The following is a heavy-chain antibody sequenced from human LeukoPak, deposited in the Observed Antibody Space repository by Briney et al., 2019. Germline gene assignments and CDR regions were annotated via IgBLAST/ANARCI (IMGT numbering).Heavy chain of an antibody. D-gene: IGHD5-24*01. CDR3: ARGRHDYNDHYYFDS. CDR2: INPNSGGT. Sequence: ASVKVSCKASGYTFTSYGISWVRQAPGQGLEWMGWINPNSGGTNYAQKFQGRVTMTRDTSISTAYMELSSLTSDDTAVYYCARGRHDYNDHYYFDSWGQGTLVTVSS. CDR1: GYTFTSYG. J-gene: IGHJ4*02. V-gene: IGHV1-2*02.